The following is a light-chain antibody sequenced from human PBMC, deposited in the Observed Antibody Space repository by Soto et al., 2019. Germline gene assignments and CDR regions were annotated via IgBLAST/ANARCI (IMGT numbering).Light chain of an antibody. Sequence: QSALTQPASVSGSPGQSITISCTGTSSDVGSYNLVSWYQQHPGKAPKLMIYEGSKRPSGVSNRFSGSKSGNTASLTISGLQAEDEADYYRSSYAGSSTYVFGTGTKVTVL. J-gene: IGLJ1*01. CDR1: SSDVGSYNL. CDR3: SSYAGSSTYV. V-gene: IGLV2-23*01. CDR2: EGS.